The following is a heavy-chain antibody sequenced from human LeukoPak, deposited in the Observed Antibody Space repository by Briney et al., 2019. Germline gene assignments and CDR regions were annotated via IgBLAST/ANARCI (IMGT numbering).Heavy chain of an antibody. CDR3: ARDLKRGYSSGRYSWGTGSSNDF. V-gene: IGHV1-2*02. D-gene: IGHD6-19*01. Sequence: ASVKVSCKASGYTFTGYYMHWVRQAPGQGLEWMGWINPNSGGTNYAQKFQGRVTMTRDTSISTAYMELRSLRSDDTAVYYCARDLKRGYSSGRYSWGTGSSNDFWGQGTLVTVSS. CDR2: INPNSGGT. J-gene: IGHJ4*02. CDR1: GYTFTGYY.